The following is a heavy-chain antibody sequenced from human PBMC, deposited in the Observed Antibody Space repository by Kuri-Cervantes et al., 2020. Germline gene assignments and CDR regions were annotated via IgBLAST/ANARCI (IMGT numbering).Heavy chain of an antibody. D-gene: IGHD3-10*01. CDR2: TNPNSGGT. Sequence: ASVKVSCKTSGYTFSNYGISWVRQAPGQGLEWMGWTNPNSGGTNYARKFQGRVTMTRDTSISTAYMELSRLRSDDTAVYYCARDVVGVSFDIWGQGTMVTVSS. V-gene: IGHV1-2*02. J-gene: IGHJ3*02. CDR3: ARDVVGVSFDI. CDR1: GYTFSNYG.